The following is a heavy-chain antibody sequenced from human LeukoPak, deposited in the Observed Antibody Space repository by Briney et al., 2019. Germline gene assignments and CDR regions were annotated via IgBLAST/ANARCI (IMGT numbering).Heavy chain of an antibody. V-gene: IGHV3-53*01. D-gene: IGHD6-13*01. CDR1: GISVSNNY. Sequence: GGSLRLSCAASGISVSNNYMSWVRQAPGKGLEWVSVTYTGRSTYYADSVKGRFTVYRDNSKNMLYLQMNSLRAEDTAAYYCARHRSSWYWFDPWGQGTQVTVSS. J-gene: IGHJ5*02. CDR2: TYTGRST. CDR3: ARHRSSWYWFDP.